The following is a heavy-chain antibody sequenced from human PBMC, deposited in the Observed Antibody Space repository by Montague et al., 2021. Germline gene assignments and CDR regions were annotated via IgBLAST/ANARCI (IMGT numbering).Heavy chain of an antibody. D-gene: IGHD3-22*01. J-gene: IGHJ5*02. CDR1: GDSVRCGIYH. CDR2: ICDGGSA. CDR3: AAYYYGGGGRGS. V-gene: IGHV4-61*01. Sequence: SETLSPTCSVSGDSVRCGIYHWGWIRQSPGKGLEWIGYICDGGSATYKTSLGSRVTMSLDTSSSQFSLNLRSATAADTAVYYCAAYYYGGGGRGSWGQGTLVTVSS.